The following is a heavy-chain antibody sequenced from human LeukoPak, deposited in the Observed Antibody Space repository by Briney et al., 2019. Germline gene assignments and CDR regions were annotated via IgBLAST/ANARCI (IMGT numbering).Heavy chain of an antibody. Sequence: KPSGTLSLTCGVSGVSITSTNWWSWVRQPPGQGLEWIGEVSLSGLTNYNPSLSSRVIMALDTSKNHLSLNLTSVTAADTAVYYCSRENGAFSPFGYWGQGTLVTVPS. J-gene: IGHJ4*02. D-gene: IGHD2-8*01. CDR3: SRENGAFSPFGY. V-gene: IGHV4-4*02. CDR1: GVSITSTNW. CDR2: VSLSGLT.